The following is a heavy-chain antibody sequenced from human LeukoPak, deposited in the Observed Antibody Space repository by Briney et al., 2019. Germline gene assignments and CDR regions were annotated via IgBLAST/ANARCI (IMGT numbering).Heavy chain of an antibody. J-gene: IGHJ4*02. CDR1: GGSFSGYY. V-gene: IGHV4-34*01. Sequence: SETLSLTCAVYGGSFSGYYWSWIRQPPGKGLEWIGEINHSGSTNYNPSLKSRVTISVDTSKNQFSLKLSSVTAADTAVYYCAFSYYDSSGSYFDYWGQGTLVTVSS. CDR2: INHSGST. D-gene: IGHD3-22*01. CDR3: AFSYYDSSGSYFDY.